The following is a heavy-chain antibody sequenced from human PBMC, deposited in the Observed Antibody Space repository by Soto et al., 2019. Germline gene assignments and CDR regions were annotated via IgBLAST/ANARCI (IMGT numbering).Heavy chain of an antibody. CDR2: INHSGST. V-gene: IGHV4-34*01. D-gene: IGHD3-22*01. CDR3: ARAWSSGFYFQY. Sequence: QVQLQQWGAGLLKPSETLSLTCVVSGGSFSNYYWSWIRQTPGKGLEWIGEINHSGSTNYNPSLKTRVTISVDTSKSQFSLKLSSVTAADTAVYYWARAWSSGFYFQYWGQGTLVTVSS. J-gene: IGHJ1*01. CDR1: GGSFSNYY.